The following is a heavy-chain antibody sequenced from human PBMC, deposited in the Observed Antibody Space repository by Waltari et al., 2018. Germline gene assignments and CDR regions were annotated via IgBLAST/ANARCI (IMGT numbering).Heavy chain of an antibody. J-gene: IGHJ4*02. CDR1: GFIFRSPS. Sequence: EVQLVESGGGLVQPGGSLRLSCSAPGFIFRSPSMHWVRQAPGKGLEHVSGILSDGGSTYYADSVNGRFSISRDNSKNTVYLQMSSLRAEDTAMYYCAKGPQRYLEWLLPYDFWGQGTLVTVSS. CDR3: AKGPQRYLEWLLPYDF. V-gene: IGHV3-64D*06. CDR2: ILSDGGST. D-gene: IGHD3-3*01.